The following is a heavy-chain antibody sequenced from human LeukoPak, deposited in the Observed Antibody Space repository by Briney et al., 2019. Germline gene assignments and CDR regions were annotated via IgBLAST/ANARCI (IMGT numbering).Heavy chain of an antibody. CDR2: IYYSGST. CDR3: ARQGSSGFDLESFDY. Sequence: SETLSLTCTVSGGSISRGSYYWGWIRQPPGKGLEWIGSIYYSGSTYYNPSLKSRVTISVDTSKNQFSLKVRSVTPADRAVYYCARQGSSGFDLESFDYWGQGILVTVSA. CDR1: GGSISRGSYY. D-gene: IGHD3-22*01. V-gene: IGHV4-39*01. J-gene: IGHJ4*02.